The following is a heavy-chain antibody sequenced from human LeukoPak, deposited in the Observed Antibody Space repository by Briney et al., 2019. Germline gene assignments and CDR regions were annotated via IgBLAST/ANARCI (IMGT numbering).Heavy chain of an antibody. V-gene: IGHV4-59*08. CDR2: IYYSGTT. CDR1: GGSISSYY. J-gene: IGHJ4*02. D-gene: IGHD3-22*01. Sequence: TSETLSLTCTVSGGSISSYYWSWIRQPPGKGLEWIGYIYYSGTTKYGPSLESRVTISLDSSRNQFSLKLSSVTAADTAVYYCARQPSGYYDKSGYYPYYFDYWGQGALVTVSS. CDR3: ARQPSGYYDKSGYYPYYFDY.